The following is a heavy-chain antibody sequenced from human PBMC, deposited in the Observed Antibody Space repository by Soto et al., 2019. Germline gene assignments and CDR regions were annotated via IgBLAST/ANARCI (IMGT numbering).Heavy chain of an antibody. D-gene: IGHD6-13*01. Sequence: SETLSLTCSVYVGSFSGYYWSWIRQPPGKGLEWIGEINHSGSTNYNPSLKSRVTISVDTSKNQFSLKLSSVTAADTAVYYCARGDSSSLLGYFDYWGQGNLVTVSS. CDR1: VGSFSGYY. CDR2: INHSGST. J-gene: IGHJ4*02. V-gene: IGHV4-34*01. CDR3: ARGDSSSLLGYFDY.